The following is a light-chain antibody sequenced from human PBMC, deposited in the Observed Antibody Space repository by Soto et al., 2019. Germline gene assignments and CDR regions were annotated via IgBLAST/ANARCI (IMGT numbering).Light chain of an antibody. CDR3: GSYSSTTTLV. CDR2: DVT. CDR1: SSDVGGYNY. Sequence: QSALTQAASVSGSPGQSITISCTGTSSDVGGYNYVSWYQQHPGKGPKLIIYDVTNRPSGVSNRFSGSKSGNTASLTISGLQAEDEADYYCGSYSSTTTLVFGGGTKVTVL. V-gene: IGLV2-14*03. J-gene: IGLJ2*01.